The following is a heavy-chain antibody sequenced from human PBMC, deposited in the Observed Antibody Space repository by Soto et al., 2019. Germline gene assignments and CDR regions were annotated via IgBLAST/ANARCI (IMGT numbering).Heavy chain of an antibody. J-gene: IGHJ6*02. D-gene: IGHD5-12*01. V-gene: IGHV1-2*02. CDR2: INPNSGGT. Sequence: ASVKVSCKASGYTFTGYFMHWVRQAPGQGLEWMGWINPNSGGTNYAQKFQGRVTMTRDTSISTAYMELSRLRSDDTAVYYCARGGVATHYYYGMDVWGQGTTVTVSS. CDR1: GYTFTGYF. CDR3: ARGGVATHYYYGMDV.